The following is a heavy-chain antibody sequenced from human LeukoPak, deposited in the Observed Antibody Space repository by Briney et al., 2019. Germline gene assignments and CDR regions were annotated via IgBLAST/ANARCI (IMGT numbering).Heavy chain of an antibody. CDR3: TRGHPGVVRGTNWFDP. D-gene: IGHD3-10*01. V-gene: IGHV4-39*07. Sequence: SETLSLTCTVSGVSISSSSYYWGWIRQPPGKGLEWIGSIYYSGSTYYNPSLKSRVTISVDTSKNQFSLKLSSVTAADTAVYYCTRGHPGVVRGTNWFDPWGQGTLVTVSS. CDR1: GVSISSSSYY. CDR2: IYYSGST. J-gene: IGHJ5*02.